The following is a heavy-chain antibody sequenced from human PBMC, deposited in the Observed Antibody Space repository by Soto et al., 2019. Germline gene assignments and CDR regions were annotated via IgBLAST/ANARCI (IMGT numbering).Heavy chain of an antibody. D-gene: IGHD1-26*01. Sequence: QVQLVESGGSVVQPGRSLRLSCAASGFTFSNFAMHWVRQAPGKGLEWISIIWHDGSVKHYVGSVKGRFTVSRDNAMNTLFLQMNSLRDDDTAVYYCARRGSGSYYDYWGQGTLVTVSS. J-gene: IGHJ4*02. V-gene: IGHV3-33*01. CDR2: IWHDGSVK. CDR3: ARRGSGSYYDY. CDR1: GFTFSNFA.